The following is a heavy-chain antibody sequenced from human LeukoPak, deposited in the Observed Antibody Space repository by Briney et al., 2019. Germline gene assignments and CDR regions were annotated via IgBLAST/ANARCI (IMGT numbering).Heavy chain of an antibody. Sequence: ASVKVSCKASGYTFTGYYMHWVRQAPGQGLEWMGWISAYNGNTNYAQKLQGRVTMTTDTSTSTAYMELRSLRSDDTAVYYCARDNSGSYPLDYWGQGTLVTVSS. V-gene: IGHV1-18*04. CDR3: ARDNSGSYPLDY. D-gene: IGHD1-26*01. CDR1: GYTFTGYY. J-gene: IGHJ4*02. CDR2: ISAYNGNT.